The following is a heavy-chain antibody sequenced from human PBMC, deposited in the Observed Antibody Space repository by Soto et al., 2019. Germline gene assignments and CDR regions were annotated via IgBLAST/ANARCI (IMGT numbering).Heavy chain of an antibody. CDR1: GYTFTTYG. CDR3: ARGRYGDY. V-gene: IGHV1-18*03. J-gene: IGHJ4*02. D-gene: IGHD1-1*01. Sequence: QVHLVQYGAEVKRPGASVKVSCKGSGYTFTTYGITWVRQAPGQGLEWVGWISAHNGNTNYAQKLQGRVTVTRDTSTSTAYMELRSLRSDDMAVYYCARGRYGDYWGQGALVTVSS. CDR2: ISAHNGNT.